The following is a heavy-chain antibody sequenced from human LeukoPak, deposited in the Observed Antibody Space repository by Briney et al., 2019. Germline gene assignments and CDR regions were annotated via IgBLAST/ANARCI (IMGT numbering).Heavy chain of an antibody. V-gene: IGHV4-34*01. CDR2: INRSGST. Sequence: SETLSLTCAVYGGSFSGYYWSWIRQPPGKGLEWIGEINRSGSTNYNPSLKSRVTISVDTSKNQFSLKLSSVTAADTAVYYCAMGGGYYFDYWGQGTLVTVSS. CDR3: AMGGGYYFDY. CDR1: GGSFSGYY. J-gene: IGHJ4*02. D-gene: IGHD2-15*01.